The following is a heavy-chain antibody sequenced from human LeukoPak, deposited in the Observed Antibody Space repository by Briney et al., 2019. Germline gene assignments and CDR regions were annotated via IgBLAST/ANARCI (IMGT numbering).Heavy chain of an antibody. CDR3: ARDQNSGFGH. J-gene: IGHJ4*02. CDR2: ISYSGST. V-gene: IGHV4-31*03. D-gene: IGHD4-23*01. CDR1: GGSISSRGYY. Sequence: SETLSLTCTVSGGSISSRGYYWSWIRQHPGKSLEWIGYISYSGSTYYNPSLKSRVTISGDTSKNQFSLRLTSVSAADTAVYYCARDQNSGFGHWGQGTLVTVSS.